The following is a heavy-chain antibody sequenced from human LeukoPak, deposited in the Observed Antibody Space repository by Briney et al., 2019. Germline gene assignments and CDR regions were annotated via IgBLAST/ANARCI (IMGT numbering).Heavy chain of an antibody. CDR1: GGSFSGYY. Sequence: KASETLSLTCAVYGGSFSGYYWSWIRQPPGKGLEWVSFIFSSSTYIYYTDSVKGRFTISRDNAKNTLHLQMNSLRAEDTAVYYCVRDWGYDSSGYWQKYFDSWGQGTLVTVSS. V-gene: IGHV3-11*06. CDR3: VRDWGYDSSGYWQKYFDS. J-gene: IGHJ4*02. CDR2: IFSSSTYI. D-gene: IGHD3-22*01.